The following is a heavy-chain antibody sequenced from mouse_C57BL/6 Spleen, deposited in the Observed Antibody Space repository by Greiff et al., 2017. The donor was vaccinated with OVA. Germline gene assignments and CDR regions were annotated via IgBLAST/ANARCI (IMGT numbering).Heavy chain of an antibody. D-gene: IGHD1-1*01. CDR3: ARITTVVDYWYFDV. CDR1: GYTFTSYW. CDR2: IDPSDSYT. J-gene: IGHJ1*03. V-gene: IGHV1-69*01. Sequence: VKLQQSGAELVMPGASVKLSCKASGYTFTSYWMHWVKQRPGQGLEWIGEIDPSDSYTNYNQKFKGKSTLTVDKSSSTAYMQLSSLTSEDSAVYYCARITTVVDYWYFDVWGTGTTVTVSS.